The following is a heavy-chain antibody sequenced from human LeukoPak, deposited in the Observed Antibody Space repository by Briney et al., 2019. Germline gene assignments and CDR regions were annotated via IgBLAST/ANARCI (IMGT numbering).Heavy chain of an antibody. CDR3: ARDLSPVVRASPMGY. CDR1: GFIFSSYV. V-gene: IGHV3-30*03. D-gene: IGHD3-10*01. CDR2: ITYDGYYK. J-gene: IGHJ4*02. Sequence: PGGSLRLSCAASGFIFSSYVMHWVRQAPGKGLEWVALITYDGYYKYYSDSVKGRFTISSDTSKNTLYLQMNSLRAEDTAVYYCARDLSPVVRASPMGYWGQGTPVTVSS.